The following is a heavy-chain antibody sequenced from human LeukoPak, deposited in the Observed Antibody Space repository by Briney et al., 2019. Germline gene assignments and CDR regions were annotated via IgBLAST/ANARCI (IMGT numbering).Heavy chain of an antibody. CDR2: IYYSGST. J-gene: IGHJ5*02. CDR3: ARQDYYDSSGYPQNWFDP. V-gene: IGHV4-39*01. D-gene: IGHD3-22*01. Sequence: SETLSLTCTVSGGSISSRSYYWGWIRQPPGKGLEWIGSIYYSGSTYYNPSLKSRVTISVDTSKNQFSLKLSSVTAADTAVYYCARQDYYDSSGYPQNWFDPWGQGTLVTVSS. CDR1: GGSISSRSYY.